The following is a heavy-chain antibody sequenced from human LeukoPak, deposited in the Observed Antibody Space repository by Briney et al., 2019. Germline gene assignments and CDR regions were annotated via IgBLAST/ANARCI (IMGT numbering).Heavy chain of an antibody. CDR3: ARADSSGFVVYYYYMDV. CDR1: GFTFRNYW. CDR2: ISSSGSTI. D-gene: IGHD3-22*01. Sequence: PGGSLRLSCAASGFTFRNYWMSWVRQAPGKGLEWVSYISSSGSTIYYADSVKGRFTISRDNAKNSLYLQMNSLRAEDTAVYYCARADSSGFVVYYYYMDVWGKGTTVTISS. V-gene: IGHV3-48*04. J-gene: IGHJ6*03.